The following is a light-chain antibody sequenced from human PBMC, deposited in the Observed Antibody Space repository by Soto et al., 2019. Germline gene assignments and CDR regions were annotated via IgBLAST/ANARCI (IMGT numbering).Light chain of an antibody. V-gene: IGKV3-15*01. Sequence: EIVMTQSPATLSVSPGARATLSCRASQSVSSNLAWYQQKPGQAPRLLIYGASTRATGIPARFSGSGSGTEFTLTISSLQSEDFAVYYCQQDNNWLTWTFSPGNKVEIK. CDR3: QQDNNWLTWT. CDR1: QSVSSN. CDR2: GAS. J-gene: IGKJ1*01.